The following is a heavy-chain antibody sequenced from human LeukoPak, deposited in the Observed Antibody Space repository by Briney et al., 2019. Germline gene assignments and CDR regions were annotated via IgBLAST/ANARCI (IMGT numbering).Heavy chain of an antibody. CDR2: IIPIFGTA. D-gene: IGHD6-19*01. Sequence: GSSVKVSCKASGGTFSSYAISWVRQAPGQGLEWIGGIIPIFGTANYAQKFQGRVTITADESTSTAYMELSSLRSEDTAVYYCARVVGSGWSPDFDYWGQGTLVTVSS. J-gene: IGHJ4*02. V-gene: IGHV1-69*01. CDR1: GGTFSSYA. CDR3: ARVVGSGWSPDFDY.